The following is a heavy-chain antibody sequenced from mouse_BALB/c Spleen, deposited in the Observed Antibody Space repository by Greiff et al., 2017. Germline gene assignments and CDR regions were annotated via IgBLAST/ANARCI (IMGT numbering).Heavy chain of an antibody. CDR3: ASSMGYGNYVNYFDY. CDR1: GYTFTSYT. CDR2: INPSSGYT. D-gene: IGHD2-10*02. V-gene: IGHV1-4*01. J-gene: IGHJ2*01. Sequence: QVQLQQSGAELARPGASVKMSCKASGYTFTSYTMHWVKQRPGQGLEWIGYINPSSGYTNYNQKFKDKATLTADKSSSTAYMQLSSLTSEDSAVYYCASSMGYGNYVNYFDYWGQGTTLTVSS.